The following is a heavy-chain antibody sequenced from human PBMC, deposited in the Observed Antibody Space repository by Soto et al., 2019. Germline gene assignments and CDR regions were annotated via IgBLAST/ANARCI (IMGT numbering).Heavy chain of an antibody. CDR2: IYYSGST. V-gene: IGHV4-39*01. Sequence: PSETLSLTCTVSGGSISSSSYYLGWIRQPPGKGLGWIGSIYYSGSTYYNPSLKSRVTISVDTSKNQFSLQLKSVTAADTALYYCARFSGSYYYAMDVWGQGSTVTVSS. CDR1: GGSISSSSYY. CDR3: ARFSGSYYYAMDV. J-gene: IGHJ6*02. D-gene: IGHD6-19*01.